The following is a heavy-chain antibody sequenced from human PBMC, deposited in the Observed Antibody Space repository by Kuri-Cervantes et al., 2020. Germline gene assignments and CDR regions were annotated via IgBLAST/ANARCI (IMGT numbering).Heavy chain of an antibody. J-gene: IGHJ3*02. Sequence: GGSLRLSRAASGFTFSSYGMHWVRQAPGKGLEWVAVIWYDGSNKYYADSVKGRFTISRDNSKNTLYLQMNSLRAEDTAVYYCAREFITIFDVWGNQGRRDAFDIWGQGTMVTVSS. V-gene: IGHV3-33*01. CDR3: AREFITIFDVWGNQGRRDAFDI. CDR2: IWYDGSNK. CDR1: GFTFSSYG. D-gene: IGHD3-9*01.